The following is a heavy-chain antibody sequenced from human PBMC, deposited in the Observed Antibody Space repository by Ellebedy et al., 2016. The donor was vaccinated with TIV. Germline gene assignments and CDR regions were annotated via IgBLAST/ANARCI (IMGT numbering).Heavy chain of an antibody. D-gene: IGHD5-24*01. CDR2: VYHSGTT. J-gene: IGHJ4*02. Sequence: MPSETLSLTCAVSGASISSNNWWPWVRQAPGRGLEWIGAVYHSGTTYSNPSLKSRVTVSVDTSKNQFSLKLTSVTDADTAMYYCARDRDVTSRGILDYWGQGILVTVSS. CDR3: ARDRDVTSRGILDY. CDR1: GASISSNNW. V-gene: IGHV4-4*02.